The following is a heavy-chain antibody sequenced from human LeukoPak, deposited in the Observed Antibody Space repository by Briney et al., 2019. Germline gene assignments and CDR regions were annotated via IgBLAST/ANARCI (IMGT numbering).Heavy chain of an antibody. CDR2: IYTSGST. V-gene: IGHV4-61*02. D-gene: IGHD4-11*01. CDR1: GGSISSGSYY. J-gene: IGHJ3*02. CDR3: ARKVRSYSNSAILIDI. Sequence: PSQTLSLTCTVSGGSISSGSYYWSWIRQPAGKGLEWIGRIYTSGSTNYNPSLKSRVTISVDTSKNQFSLKLSSVTAADTAVYYCARKVRSYSNSAILIDIWGQGTMVTVSS.